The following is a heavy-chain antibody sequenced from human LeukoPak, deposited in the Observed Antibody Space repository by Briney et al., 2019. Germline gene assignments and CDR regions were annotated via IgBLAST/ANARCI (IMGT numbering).Heavy chain of an antibody. J-gene: IGHJ3*02. D-gene: IGHD6-13*01. V-gene: IGHV3-21*01. CDR3: AKGYGSRWYTAFDI. CDR1: GFTFNTYS. Sequence: GGSLKLSCAASGFTFNTYSMNWVRQAPGKGLEWVPSISRSGSYIYYVDSVKGRFTISRDNSKNTLYLQMNSLRAEDTAVYYCAKGYGSRWYTAFDIWGRGTMVTVSS. CDR2: ISRSGSYI.